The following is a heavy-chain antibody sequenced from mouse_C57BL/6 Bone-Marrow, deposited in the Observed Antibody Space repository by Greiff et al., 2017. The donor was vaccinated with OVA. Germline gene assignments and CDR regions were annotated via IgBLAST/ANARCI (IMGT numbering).Heavy chain of an antibody. CDR1: GFTFSDAW. CDR3: GGGVLPYYFDY. D-gene: IGHD1-1*01. V-gene: IGHV6-6*01. Sequence: EVKLLESGAGLVPPGGSMTLSCAASGFTFSDAWMDWVRQSPETGLEWVAEIRNKANNPATYYPVSVQGRFTISRDDSKSRVYLQMNSLRTEDTGMYYCGGGVLPYYFDYWGQGTTLTVSS. CDR2: IRNKANNPAT. J-gene: IGHJ2*01.